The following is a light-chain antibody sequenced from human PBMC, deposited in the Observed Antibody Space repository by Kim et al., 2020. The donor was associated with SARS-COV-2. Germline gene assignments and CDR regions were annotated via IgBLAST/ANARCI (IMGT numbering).Light chain of an antibody. CDR2: ELD. J-gene: IGLJ2*01. CDR3: SSYAGSNNVL. V-gene: IGLV2-8*03. Sequence: GQSVAISCTGTSSDVGAYNYVSWYQQHPGKAPKLMIYELDKRPSGVPDRFFGSKSGNTASLTVSGLQAEDEADYYCSSYAGSNNVLFGGGTQLTVL. CDR1: SSDVGAYNY.